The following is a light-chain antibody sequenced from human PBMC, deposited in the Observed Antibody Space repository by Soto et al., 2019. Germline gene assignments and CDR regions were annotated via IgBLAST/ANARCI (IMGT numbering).Light chain of an antibody. Sequence: SVLTQPASVSGSPGQSITISCTGTSSDVGGFNYVSWYQQHPGKAPKLMIYDVTNRPSGVSYRFSGSKSGNTASLTISGLQAEDEAEYYCNSYTGSSTYVFGTGTKVTVL. J-gene: IGLJ1*01. CDR2: DVT. CDR1: SSDVGGFNY. CDR3: NSYTGSSTYV. V-gene: IGLV2-14*03.